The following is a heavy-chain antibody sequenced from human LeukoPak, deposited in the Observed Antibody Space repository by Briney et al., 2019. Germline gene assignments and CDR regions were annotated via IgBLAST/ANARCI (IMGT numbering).Heavy chain of an antibody. V-gene: IGHV3-23*01. CDR3: AKAMMTFGGGDYFDD. D-gene: IGHD3-16*01. CDR2: TSGSGGST. Sequence: GGSLRLSCAASGFTFSSYAMSWVRQAPGKGLEWVSATSGSGGSTYYADSVKGRFTISRDNSKNTLYLQMNSLRAEDTAVYYCAKAMMTFGGGDYFDDWGQGTLVTVSS. CDR1: GFTFSSYA. J-gene: IGHJ4*02.